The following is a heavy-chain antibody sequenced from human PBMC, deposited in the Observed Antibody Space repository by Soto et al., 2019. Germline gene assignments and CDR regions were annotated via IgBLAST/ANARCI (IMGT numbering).Heavy chain of an antibody. D-gene: IGHD6-25*01. V-gene: IGHV1-18*01. CDR1: GYTFSSYY. Sequence: QVRLVQSGTVVTEPGASVKVSCKASGYTFSSYYISWVRQAPGQGLQGLGWISGFNGNTFSPQEVQDRVVMTMDTSTTTAYMELTSLRAADTAVYYCARDDAISGRARAFDGWGQGTLVIVSS. CDR3: ARDDAISGRARAFDG. CDR2: ISGFNGNT. J-gene: IGHJ3*01.